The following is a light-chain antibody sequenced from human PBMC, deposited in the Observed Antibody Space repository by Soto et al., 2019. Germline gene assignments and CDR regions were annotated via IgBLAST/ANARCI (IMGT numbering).Light chain of an antibody. J-gene: IGKJ1*01. V-gene: IGKV1-5*03. CDR3: QQYGGSTRT. Sequence: DIQMTQSPSTLSASLGDRVTITCRASQSISSWLAWYQQKPGKAPKLLIYKASTLESGVPSNFSGSGSGTEFSLTISRVEPEDVAVYYCQQYGGSTRTFGQGTKV. CDR1: QSISSW. CDR2: KAS.